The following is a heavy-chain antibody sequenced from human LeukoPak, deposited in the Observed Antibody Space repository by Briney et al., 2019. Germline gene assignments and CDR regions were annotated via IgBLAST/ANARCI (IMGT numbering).Heavy chain of an antibody. CDR1: GFTFSSYG. D-gene: IGHD5-18*01. J-gene: IGHJ6*02. Sequence: PGRSLRLSCAASGFTFSSYGMHWVRQAPGKGLEWVAVISYDGSNKYYADSVKGRFTISRDNSKNTLYLQMNSLRAEDTAVYYCAKGYSYEHYYGMDAWGQGTTVTVSS. CDR3: AKGYSYEHYYGMDA. V-gene: IGHV3-30*18. CDR2: ISYDGSNK.